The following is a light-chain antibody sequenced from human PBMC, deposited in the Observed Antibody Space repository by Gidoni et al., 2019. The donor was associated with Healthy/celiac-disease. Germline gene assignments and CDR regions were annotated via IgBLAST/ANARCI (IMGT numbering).Light chain of an antibody. Sequence: DIQMTQSPSSLSASVGDRVTITCRASQSISSYLNWYQQKPGKAPSLQSGVPSRFSGSGSGTDFTLTISSLQPEDFATYYCQQSYSTPPYTIGQGTKLEIK. CDR3: QQSYSTPPYT. V-gene: IGKV1-39*01. J-gene: IGKJ2*01. CDR1: QSISSY.